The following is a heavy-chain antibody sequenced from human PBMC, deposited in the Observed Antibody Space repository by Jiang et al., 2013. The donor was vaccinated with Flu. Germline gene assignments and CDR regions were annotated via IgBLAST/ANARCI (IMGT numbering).Heavy chain of an antibody. V-gene: IGHV6-1*01. CDR1: GDSVSNNGAA. J-gene: IGHJ4*02. D-gene: IGHD1-1*01. CDR2: TYYRSKWYN. CDR3: ARGGSGATVSLFHY. Sequence: SQTLSLTCAISGDSVSNNGAAWNWIRQSPSRGLEWLGRTYYRSKWYNDYAESVRSRMTISPDTSKNQFSLQLNSVTPEDAAVYYCARGGSGATVSLFHYWGQGSLVTVSS.